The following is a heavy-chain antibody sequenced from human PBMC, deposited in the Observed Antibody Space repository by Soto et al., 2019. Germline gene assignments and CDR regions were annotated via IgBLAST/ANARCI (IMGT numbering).Heavy chain of an antibody. J-gene: IGHJ4*02. D-gene: IGHD2-21*02. CDR2: INHSGST. CDR1: GGSFSGYY. Sequence: KPSETLSLTCAVYGGSFSGYYWSWIRQPPGKGLEWIGEINHSGSTNYNPSLKSRVTISVDTSKNQFSLKLSSVTAADTAVYYCARGQSVVVTAKAYYFDYWGQGTLVTVSS. V-gene: IGHV4-34*01. CDR3: ARGQSVVVTAKAYYFDY.